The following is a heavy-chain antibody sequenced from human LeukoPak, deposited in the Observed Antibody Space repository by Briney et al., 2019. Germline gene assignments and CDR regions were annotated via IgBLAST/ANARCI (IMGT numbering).Heavy chain of an antibody. J-gene: IGHJ4*02. V-gene: IGHV1-2*02. CDR2: INPNSGGT. CDR1: GYTFTGYY. Sequence: ASVKVSCKASGYTFTGYYMHWVRQAPGQGLEWMGWINPNSGGTNYAQKFQGRVTMTRDTSISTAYTELSRLRSDDTAVYYCARVGTPTSTSIDYWGQGTLVTVSS. D-gene: IGHD2-2*01. CDR3: ARVGTPTSTSIDY.